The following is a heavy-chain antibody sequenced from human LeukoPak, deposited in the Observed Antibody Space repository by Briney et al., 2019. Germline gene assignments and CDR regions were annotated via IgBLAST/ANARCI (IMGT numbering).Heavy chain of an antibody. CDR3: ARYSSGWYYYYYMDV. D-gene: IGHD6-19*01. Sequence: PGGSLRLSCAASGFTFDDYGMSWVRQAPGKGLEWVSDINWNGGSTGYADSVKGRFTISRDNAKNSLYLQMNSLRAENTALYYCARYSSGWYYYYYMDVWGKGTTVTVSS. J-gene: IGHJ6*03. CDR1: GFTFDDYG. V-gene: IGHV3-20*04. CDR2: INWNGGST.